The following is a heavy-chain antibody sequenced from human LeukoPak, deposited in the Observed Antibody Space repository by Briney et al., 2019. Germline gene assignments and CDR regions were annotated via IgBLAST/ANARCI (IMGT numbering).Heavy chain of an antibody. Sequence: GGSLRLSCTVSGFTVSSNSMSWVRQAPGKGLEWVSFIYSDNTHYSDSVKGRFTISRDNSKNTLYLQMNSLRAEDTAVYYCARRAGAYSHPSDSWGQGTLVTVSS. CDR1: GFTVSSNS. CDR3: ARRAGAYSHPSDS. D-gene: IGHD4/OR15-4a*01. V-gene: IGHV3-53*01. CDR2: IYSDNT. J-gene: IGHJ4*02.